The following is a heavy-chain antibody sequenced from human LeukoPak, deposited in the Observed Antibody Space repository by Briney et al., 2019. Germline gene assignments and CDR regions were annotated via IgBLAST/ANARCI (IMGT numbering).Heavy chain of an antibody. D-gene: IGHD3-10*01. Sequence: GASVKVSCKASGYTFTSYGISWVRQAPGQGLEWMGWISAYNGNTNYAQKLQGRVTMTTDTSTSTAYMELRSLRSNDTAVYYCARGMVRKDLPRGGLDYWGQGTLVTVSS. V-gene: IGHV1-18*01. CDR1: GYTFTSYG. J-gene: IGHJ4*02. CDR2: ISAYNGNT. CDR3: ARGMVRKDLPRGGLDY.